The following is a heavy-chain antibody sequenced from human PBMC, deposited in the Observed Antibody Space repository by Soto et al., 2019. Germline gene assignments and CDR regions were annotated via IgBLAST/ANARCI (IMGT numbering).Heavy chain of an antibody. V-gene: IGHV4-31*03. CDR1: VGSIRSPNFY. J-gene: IGHJ6*02. CDR3: ARDNPPMGV. Sequence: SETLSLTCTVSVGSIRSPNFYWSWIRQHPGKGLEWIGHIYYNGTTYYNPTLKSRVSISVDTSKNQFSLKLSSVTAADTAVYYSARDNPPMGVWGQGTTVT. CDR2: IYYNGTT.